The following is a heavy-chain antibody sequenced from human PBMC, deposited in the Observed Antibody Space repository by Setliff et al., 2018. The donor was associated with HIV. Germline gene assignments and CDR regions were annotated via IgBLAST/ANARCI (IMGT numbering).Heavy chain of an antibody. CDR2: IYTSGST. J-gene: IGHJ6*03. CDR1: GGFISTGGYY. D-gene: IGHD3-22*01. CDR3: ARETYYYDNPQYYYYYMDV. V-gene: IGHV4-61*02. Sequence: PSETLSLTCTVSGGFISTGGYYWSWIRQPAGKGLEWIGRIYTSGSTNYNPSLKSRVTISVDTSKNQFSLKLRSVTAADTAVYYCARETYYYDNPQYYYYYMDVWGKGTTVTVSS.